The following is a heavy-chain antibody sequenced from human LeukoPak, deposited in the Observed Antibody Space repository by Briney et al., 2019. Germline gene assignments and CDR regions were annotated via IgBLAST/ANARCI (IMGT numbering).Heavy chain of an antibody. J-gene: IGHJ3*02. CDR3: ARDRGGWLNDAFDI. CDR1: GYTFTSYG. V-gene: IGHV1-18*01. D-gene: IGHD6-19*01. Sequence: GASVKVSCKASGYTFTSYGISWVRQAPGQGLEWMGWISAYNGNTNYAQKLQGRVTMTTDTSTSTAYMELRSLRSDDTAVYYCARDRGGWLNDAFDIWGQGTMVTVSS. CDR2: ISAYNGNT.